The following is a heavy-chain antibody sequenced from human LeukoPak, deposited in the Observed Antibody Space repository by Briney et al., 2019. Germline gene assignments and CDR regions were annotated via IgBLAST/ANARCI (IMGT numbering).Heavy chain of an antibody. D-gene: IGHD3-10*01. V-gene: IGHV4-34*01. CDR3: ARGLLYYGSGSYYGN. J-gene: IGHJ4*02. Sequence: PSETLSLTCAVYGGSFSGYYWSWIRQPPGKGLEWIGEINHSGSTNYNPSLKSRVTISVDTSKNQFSLKLSSVTAADTAVYYCARGLLYYGSGSYYGNWGQGTLVTVSS. CDR1: GGSFSGYY. CDR2: INHSGST.